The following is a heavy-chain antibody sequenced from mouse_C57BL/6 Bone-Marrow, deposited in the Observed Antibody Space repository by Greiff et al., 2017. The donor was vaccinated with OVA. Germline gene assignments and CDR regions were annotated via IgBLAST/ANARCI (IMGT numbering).Heavy chain of an antibody. CDR2: IDPETGGT. Sequence: QVQLQQSGAELVRPGASVTLSCKASGYTFTDYEMHWVKQTPVHGLEWIGAIDPETGGTAYNQKFKGKDILTADKSSSTAYMELRSLTSEDSAVYYCTTTVEPYYYAMDYWGQGTSVTVSS. D-gene: IGHD1-1*01. V-gene: IGHV1-15*01. CDR1: GYTFTDYE. J-gene: IGHJ4*01. CDR3: TTTVEPYYYAMDY.